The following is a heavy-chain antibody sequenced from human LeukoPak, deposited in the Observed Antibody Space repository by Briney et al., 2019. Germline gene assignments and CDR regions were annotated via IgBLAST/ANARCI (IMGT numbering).Heavy chain of an antibody. Sequence: GGSLRLSCAVSGFSVSGNYMSWGRQAPGKGLEWVSIINTDYSSYYAESVKGRFTTSRDNSKNSVSLEMNSLRAEDTAVYNCARDSIMLTSAGYFDLWGRGTLVTVSS. J-gene: IGHJ2*01. CDR3: ARDSIMLTSAGYFDL. D-gene: IGHD4-11*01. CDR1: GFSVSGNY. CDR2: INTDYSS. V-gene: IGHV3-53*01.